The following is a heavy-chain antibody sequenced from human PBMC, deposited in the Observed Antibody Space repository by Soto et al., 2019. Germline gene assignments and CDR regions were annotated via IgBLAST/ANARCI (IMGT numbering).Heavy chain of an antibody. CDR3: ARMGELSYDAFDI. J-gene: IGHJ3*02. CDR2: IDPSDSYT. CDR1: GYSFTSYW. V-gene: IGHV5-10-1*01. Sequence: PRESLKISCKGSGYSFTSYWISWARQMPGKGLEWMGRIDPSDSYTNYSPSFQGHVTISADKSISTAYLQWSSLKASDTAMYYCARMGELSYDAFDIWGQGTMVTVSS. D-gene: IGHD1-7*01.